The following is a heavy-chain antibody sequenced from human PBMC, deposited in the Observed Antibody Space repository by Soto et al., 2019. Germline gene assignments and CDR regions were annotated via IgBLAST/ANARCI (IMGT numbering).Heavy chain of an antibody. D-gene: IGHD2-2*01. J-gene: IGHJ6*02. V-gene: IGHV1-2*04. CDR1: GYTFTGYY. CDR3: ARGDFVVVPAAMGVEYYYYGMDV. Sequence: ASVKVSCKASGYTFTGYYMHWVRQAPGQGLEWMGWINPNSGGTDYAQKFQGWVTMTRDTSISTAYMELSRLRSDDTAVYYCARGDFVVVPAAMGVEYYYYGMDVWGQGTTVTVSS. CDR2: INPNSGGT.